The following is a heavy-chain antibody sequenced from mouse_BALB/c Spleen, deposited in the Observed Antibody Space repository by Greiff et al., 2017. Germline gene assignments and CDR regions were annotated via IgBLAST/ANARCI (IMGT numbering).Heavy chain of an antibody. Sequence: EVKLVESGGGLVQPGRSLKLSCAASGFTFSSYTMSWVRQTPEKRLEWVAYISNGGGSTYYPDTVKGRFTISRDNAKNTLYLQMSSLKSEDTAMYYCARRGYRYDEGAWFAYWGQGTLVTVSA. CDR3: ARRGYRYDEGAWFAY. D-gene: IGHD2-14*01. J-gene: IGHJ3*01. CDR1: GFTFSSYT. V-gene: IGHV5-12-2*01. CDR2: ISNGGGST.